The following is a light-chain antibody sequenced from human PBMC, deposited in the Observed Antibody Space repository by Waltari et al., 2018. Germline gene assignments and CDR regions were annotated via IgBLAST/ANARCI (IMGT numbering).Light chain of an antibody. CDR1: QSISSW. V-gene: IGKV1-5*03. CDR2: KAS. CDR3: QHYNNYPPT. Sequence: DIQMTQSPSTLSASVGNRVTITCRASQSISSWLAWYQQKPGKAPNLLIYKASSLQRDVPSRFSGSGSGTEFTLTISSLQPDDFATFYCQHYNNYPPTFGGGTKVEIK. J-gene: IGKJ4*01.